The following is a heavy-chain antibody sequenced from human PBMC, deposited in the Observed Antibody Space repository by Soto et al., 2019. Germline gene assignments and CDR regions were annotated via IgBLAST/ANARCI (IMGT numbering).Heavy chain of an antibody. J-gene: IGHJ4*02. V-gene: IGHV4-34*01. CDR2: INHSGST. Sequence: QVQLQQWGAGLLKPSETLSLTCAVYGGSFSGYYWSWIRQPPGKGLEWIGEINHSGSTNYNPSLKSRVTISVDTSKNQFSLKLSSVTAADTAVYYCARGDYGDWRPYYFDYWGQGTLVTVSS. CDR1: GGSFSGYY. CDR3: ARGDYGDWRPYYFDY. D-gene: IGHD4-17*01.